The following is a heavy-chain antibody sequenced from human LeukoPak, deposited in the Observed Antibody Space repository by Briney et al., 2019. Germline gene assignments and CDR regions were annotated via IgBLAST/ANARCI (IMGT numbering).Heavy chain of an antibody. D-gene: IGHD6-13*01. Sequence: GASVKVSFNASVYTFTSNYLHWVRHGHGQGLEWVWIVNPSGGSTSNDQKYQCRVTMTRDTSTSTGYMEKNSLKSEDTGVYYCARDGGEVIIAAAAHNWYDPWGQGTLVTVTA. V-gene: IGHV1-46*01. J-gene: IGHJ5*02. CDR1: VYTFTSNY. CDR2: VNPSGGST. CDR3: ARDGGEVIIAAAAHNWYDP.